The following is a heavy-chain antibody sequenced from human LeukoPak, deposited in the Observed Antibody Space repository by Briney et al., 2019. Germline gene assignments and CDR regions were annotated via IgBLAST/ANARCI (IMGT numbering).Heavy chain of an antibody. CDR3: ARDLDSSGYGMAY. V-gene: IGHV3-30*14. Sequence: GGSLRLTCAASGFTFSSYAMHWVRQAPGKGLEWVAVISYDGSNKYYADSVKGRFTISRDNSKNTLYLQMNSLRAEDTAVYYCARDLDSSGYGMAYWGQGTLVTVSS. J-gene: IGHJ4*02. CDR2: ISYDGSNK. CDR1: GFTFSSYA. D-gene: IGHD3-22*01.